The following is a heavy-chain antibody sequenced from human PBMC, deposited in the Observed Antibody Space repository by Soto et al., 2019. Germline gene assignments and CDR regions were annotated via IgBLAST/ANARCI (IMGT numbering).Heavy chain of an antibody. J-gene: IGHJ5*02. CDR3: ARANGVGP. V-gene: IGHV4-30-4*01. D-gene: IGHD2-8*01. CDR2: IYDSGST. Sequence: QVQLQESGPGLVKPSQTLSLTCTVSGGSISSSDYYWSWIRQPPGKGLEWIGYIYDSGSTYYNSSLKSRVNITLDTSKNQFSLKLTSVTAADTAVYYCARANGVGPWGQGTLVTVSS. CDR1: GGSISSSDYY.